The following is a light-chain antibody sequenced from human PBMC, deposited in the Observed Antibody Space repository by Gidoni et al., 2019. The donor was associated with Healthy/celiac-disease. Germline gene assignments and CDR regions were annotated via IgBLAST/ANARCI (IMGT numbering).Light chain of an antibody. CDR1: QRVSSSY. V-gene: IGKV3-20*01. CDR3: QQYGSSPPYS. J-gene: IGKJ2*03. Sequence: DIVLTQSPGTLSLSPGERATLSCRASQRVSSSYLAWYQQKPGQAPRLLIYRASSRATGIPDRFSGSGSGTDFTLTISRPEPEDCAVYYCQQYGSSPPYSFGQGTKLEIK. CDR2: RAS.